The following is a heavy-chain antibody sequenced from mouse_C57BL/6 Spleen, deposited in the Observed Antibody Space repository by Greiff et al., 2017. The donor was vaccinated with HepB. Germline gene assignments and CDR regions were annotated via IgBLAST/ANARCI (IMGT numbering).Heavy chain of an antibody. D-gene: IGHD2-2*01. Sequence: VQLQQSGAELVRPGASVKLSCTASGFNIKDYYMHWVKQRPEQGLEWIGRIDPEDGDTEYAPKFQGKATMTADTSSNTAYLQLSSLTSEDTAVYYCTTSYGYDDGTWFAYWGQGTLVTVSA. CDR3: TTSYGYDDGTWFAY. CDR1: GFNIKDYY. CDR2: IDPEDGDT. V-gene: IGHV14-1*01. J-gene: IGHJ3*01.